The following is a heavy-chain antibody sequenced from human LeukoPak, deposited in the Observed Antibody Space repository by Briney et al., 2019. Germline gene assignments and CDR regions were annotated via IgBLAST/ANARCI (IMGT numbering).Heavy chain of an antibody. V-gene: IGHV3-30-3*01. CDR2: ISYDGSNK. Sequence: GRSLRLSSAASGFTFSSYAMHWLRQAPAKGLEWVAVISYDGSNKYYSDSVKGRFTISRDNSKNPLYLQMNSLSAEDTAVYYCARAESGYALFDYWGQGTLVTVSS. CDR3: ARAESGYALFDY. D-gene: IGHD3-3*01. CDR1: GFTFSSYA. J-gene: IGHJ4*02.